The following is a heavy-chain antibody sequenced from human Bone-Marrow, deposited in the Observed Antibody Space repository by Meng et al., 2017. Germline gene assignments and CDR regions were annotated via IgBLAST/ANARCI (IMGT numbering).Heavy chain of an antibody. V-gene: IGHV4-4*02. CDR2: FHHSGTT. CDR1: GASVCSGYW. D-gene: IGHD6-19*01. J-gene: IGHJ4*02. Sequence: GQLPEPVPALLNPSVTLSLSFGVSGASVCSGYWSPWVRQPPGKGLEWIGEFHHSGTTNYNPSLRSRVTISVDTSKTQFSLRLTSVTAADTAVYYCAASSGWYRIDSWGQGTLVTVSS. CDR3: AASSGWYRIDS.